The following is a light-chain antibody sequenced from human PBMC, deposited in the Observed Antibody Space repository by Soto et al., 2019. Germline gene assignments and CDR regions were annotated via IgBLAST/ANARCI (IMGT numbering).Light chain of an antibody. Sequence: EIVLTQSPGTLSLSPGESATLSCRASQSVSSNSLAWYRRNPGQPPSLLLYGTSTRATDIPRRISGSGSGTDFTLTITRLEPEDFAVYFCQQYGDSPPTFGQGTKVEVK. V-gene: IGKV3-20*01. J-gene: IGKJ1*01. CDR3: QQYGDSPPT. CDR2: GTS. CDR1: QSVSSNS.